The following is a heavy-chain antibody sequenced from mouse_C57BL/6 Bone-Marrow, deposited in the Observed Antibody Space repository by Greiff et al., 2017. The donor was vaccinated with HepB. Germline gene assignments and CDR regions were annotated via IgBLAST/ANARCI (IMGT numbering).Heavy chain of an antibody. CDR1: GFTFSDYY. V-gene: IGHV5-12*01. D-gene: IGHD1-1*01. Sequence: DVKLVESGGGLVQPGGSLKLSCAASGFTFSDYYMYWVRQTPEKRLEWVAYISNGGGSTYYPDTVKGRFTISRDNAKNTLNLQMSRLKSEDTAMYYCARHHYYGSSYDWYFDVWGTGTTVTVSS. J-gene: IGHJ1*03. CDR3: ARHHYYGSSYDWYFDV. CDR2: ISNGGGST.